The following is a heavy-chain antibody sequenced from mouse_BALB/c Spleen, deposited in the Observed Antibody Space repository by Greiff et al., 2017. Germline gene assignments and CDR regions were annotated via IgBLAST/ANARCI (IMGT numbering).Heavy chain of an antibody. Sequence: EVHLVESGGGLVKPGGSLKLSCAASGFTFSSYAMSWVRQTPEKRLEWVASISSGGSTYYPDSVKGRFTISRDNARNILYLQMSSLRSEDTAMYYCARGTYDGYYWGQGTTLTVSS. CDR3: ARGTYDGYY. V-gene: IGHV5-6-5*01. D-gene: IGHD2-3*01. J-gene: IGHJ2*01. CDR1: GFTFSSYA. CDR2: ISSGGST.